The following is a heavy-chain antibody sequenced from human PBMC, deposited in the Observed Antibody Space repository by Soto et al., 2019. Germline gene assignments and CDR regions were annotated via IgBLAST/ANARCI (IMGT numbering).Heavy chain of an antibody. D-gene: IGHD6-25*01. CDR2: IGSSGSTI. CDR1: GFTFSTFE. Sequence: EVQLVDSGGGLVQPGGSLRLSCAASGFTFSTFEMNWVRQAPGKGLEWVSKIGSSGSTIWYADSVKGRFTVSRDNAKNSLYLQMISLRGDDTAVYYCARATYTSEYHFDSWGQGTLVTVSS. CDR3: ARATYTSEYHFDS. V-gene: IGHV3-48*03. J-gene: IGHJ4*02.